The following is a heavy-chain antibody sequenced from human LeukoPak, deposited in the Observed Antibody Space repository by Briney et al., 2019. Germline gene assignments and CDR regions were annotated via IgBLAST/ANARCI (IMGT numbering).Heavy chain of an antibody. J-gene: IGHJ4*02. CDR1: GGSISSYY. V-gene: IGHV4-4*07. CDR2: IYTSGST. D-gene: IGHD6-19*01. Sequence: PSETLSLTCTVSGGSISSYYWSWIRQPAGKGLEWIGRIYTSGSTNYNPSLKSRVTMSVDTSKNQFSLKLSSVTAADAAVYYCASALAGDVVDYFDYWGQGTLVTVSS. CDR3: ASALAGDVVDYFDY.